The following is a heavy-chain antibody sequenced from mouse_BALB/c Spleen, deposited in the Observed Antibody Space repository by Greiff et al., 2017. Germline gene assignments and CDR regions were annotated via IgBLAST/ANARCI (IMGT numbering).Heavy chain of an antibody. D-gene: IGHD2-4*01. CDR3: ARGGSGYEYDSWLAY. Sequence: EVQLVESGGGLVKPGGSLKLSCAASGFTFSSYAMSWVRQTPEKRLEWVASISRGGSTYYPDSVKGRFTISRDNARNILYLQMSSLRSEDTAMYYCARGGSGYEYDSWLAYWGQGTLVTVSA. J-gene: IGHJ3*01. V-gene: IGHV5-6-5*01. CDR1: GFTFSSYA. CDR2: ISRGGST.